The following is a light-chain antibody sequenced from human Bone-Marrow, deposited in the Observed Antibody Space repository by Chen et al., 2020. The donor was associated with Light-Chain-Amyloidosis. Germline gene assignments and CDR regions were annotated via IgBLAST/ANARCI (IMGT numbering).Light chain of an antibody. Sequence: SYVLTQPSSVPVAPGQTATIACGGNNIGSTSVHWYQQTPGQAPLLVAYDDSDRPSGIPERLSGSNSGNTATLTISRVEAGDEADYYCQVWDRSSDRPVFGGGTKLTVL. CDR2: DDS. CDR3: QVWDRSSDRPV. J-gene: IGLJ3*02. V-gene: IGLV3-21*02. CDR1: NIGSTS.